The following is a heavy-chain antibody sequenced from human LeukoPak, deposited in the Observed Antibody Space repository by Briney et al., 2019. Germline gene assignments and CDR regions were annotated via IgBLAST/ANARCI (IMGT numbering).Heavy chain of an antibody. Sequence: GGSLRLSCAASGFTFSSYAMNWVRQAPGKGLEWVSVISASGASTYNADSVKGRFTISRDNSKNTLYLQVNSLRVEDTALYFCAKGVSTRPLYYFDYWGQGTLVTVSS. CDR3: AKGVSTRPLYYFDY. J-gene: IGHJ4*02. CDR2: ISASGAST. D-gene: IGHD6-6*01. V-gene: IGHV3-23*01. CDR1: GFTFSSYA.